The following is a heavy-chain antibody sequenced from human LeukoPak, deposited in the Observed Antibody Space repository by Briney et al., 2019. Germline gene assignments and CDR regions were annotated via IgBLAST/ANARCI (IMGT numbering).Heavy chain of an antibody. Sequence: SETLSLTCTVSSGSISSSSYYWGWIRQPPGKGLEWIGYIYYSGSTNYNPSLKSRVTISVDTSKNQFSLKLSSVTAADTAVYYCAGSFGSGIDILTPADFDYWGQGTLVTVSS. CDR2: IYYSGST. J-gene: IGHJ4*02. CDR3: AGSFGSGIDILTPADFDY. CDR1: SGSISSSSYY. D-gene: IGHD3-9*01. V-gene: IGHV4-61*05.